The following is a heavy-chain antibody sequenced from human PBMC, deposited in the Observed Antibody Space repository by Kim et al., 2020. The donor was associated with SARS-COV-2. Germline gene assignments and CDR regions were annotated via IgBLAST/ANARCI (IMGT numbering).Heavy chain of an antibody. CDR3: PRVVGRWLQASF. J-gene: IGHJ2*01. CDR1: GYPLITFP. CDR2: INPGHGTT. V-gene: IGHV1-3*01. Sequence: ASVKVSCKASGYPLITFPLHWVRKAPEKRLEWLGCINPGHGTTQYSKKLQDRVTITRATSSSPAYMELTSLTLEDPAGYYWPRVVGRWLQASFWGHGTLV. D-gene: IGHD5-18*01.